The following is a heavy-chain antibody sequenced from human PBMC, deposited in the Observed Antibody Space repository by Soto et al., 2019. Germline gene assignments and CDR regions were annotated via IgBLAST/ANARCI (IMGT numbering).Heavy chain of an antibody. CDR2: TIPLLNVA. CDR1: GGTFSTST. CDR3: PRDSPIGSTYSGYDAIDS. Sequence: VASVQVSCKASGGTFSTSTFTWGRQAPGQGLEWMGRTIPLLNVADYAQDFQGRVTITADKSTSTAYMELTSLTSKDTAVYYCPRDSPIGSTYSGYDAIDSWGQGTLVTVPS. V-gene: IGHV1-69*04. J-gene: IGHJ4*02. D-gene: IGHD5-12*01.